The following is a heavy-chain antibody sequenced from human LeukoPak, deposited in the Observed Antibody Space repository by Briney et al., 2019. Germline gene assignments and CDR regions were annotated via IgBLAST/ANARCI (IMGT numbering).Heavy chain of an antibody. J-gene: IGHJ4*02. V-gene: IGHV3-30*03. CDR1: GFTFSSYG. Sequence: GRSLRLSCAASGFTFSSYGMHWVRQAPGKGLEWVAVISYDGSNKYYADSVKGRFTISRDNSKNTLYLQMNSLRVDDTAVYYCARSSDSSDLGYWGQGTLVTVSS. CDR3: ARSSDSSDLGY. D-gene: IGHD6-25*01. CDR2: ISYDGSNK.